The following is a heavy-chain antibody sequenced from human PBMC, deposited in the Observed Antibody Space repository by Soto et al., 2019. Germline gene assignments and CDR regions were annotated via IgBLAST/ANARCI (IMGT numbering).Heavy chain of an antibody. CDR3: AKGGTGEWFSAY. CDR1: GFTSSNSA. D-gene: IGHD3-3*01. CDR2: ISGSGGST. J-gene: IGHJ4*02. V-gene: IGHV3-23*01. Sequence: EVQLLESGGGLVQPGGSLRLSCAASGFTSSNSAMSWVRQAPGKGLEWVTGISGSGGSTYYADSVKGRFTISRDNSRNTLYLQMNSLRAEDTAIYYCAKGGTGEWFSAYWGQGTLVTVSS.